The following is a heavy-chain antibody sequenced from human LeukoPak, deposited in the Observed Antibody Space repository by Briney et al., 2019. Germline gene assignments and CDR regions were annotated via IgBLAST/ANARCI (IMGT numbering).Heavy chain of an antibody. CDR3: ARGPYSSGWYESAYFDY. Sequence: PGGSLRLSCAASGFTFSSYAMSWVRQAPGKGLEWVSAISGSGGSTYYADSVKGRFTISRDNSKNTLYLQMNSLRAEDTAVYYCARGPYSSGWYESAYFDYWGQGTLVTVSS. V-gene: IGHV3-23*01. CDR1: GFTFSSYA. D-gene: IGHD6-19*01. J-gene: IGHJ4*02. CDR2: ISGSGGST.